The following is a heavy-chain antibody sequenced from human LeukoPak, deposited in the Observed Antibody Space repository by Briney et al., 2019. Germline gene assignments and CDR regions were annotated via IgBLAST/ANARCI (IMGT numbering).Heavy chain of an antibody. J-gene: IGHJ5*02. CDR1: SASISSGTYY. D-gene: IGHD3-10*01. CDR2: IYTTGST. Sequence: KPSETLSLTSTVSSASISSGTYYWSWIRQPAGKGLEWIGRIYTTGSTNYNPSLKTRVTISVDTSEYQFSLKLSSVTAADTAVYYCARLYNRFGINWFDPWGQGTLVTVSS. V-gene: IGHV4-61*02. CDR3: ARLYNRFGINWFDP.